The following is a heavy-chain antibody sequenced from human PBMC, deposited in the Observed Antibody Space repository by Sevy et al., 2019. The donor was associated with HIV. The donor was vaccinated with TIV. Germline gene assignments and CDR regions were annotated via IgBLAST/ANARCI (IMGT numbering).Heavy chain of an antibody. CDR3: ASPSIAARPVYYGMDV. J-gene: IGHJ6*02. Sequence: SETLSLTCAVYGGSFSGYYWSWIRQPPGKGLEWIGEINHSGSTKYNPSLKSRVTISVDTSKNQFSLKLSSVTAADTAVYYCASPSIAARPVYYGMDVWGQGTTVTVSS. CDR1: GGSFSGYY. V-gene: IGHV4-34*01. D-gene: IGHD6-6*01. CDR2: INHSGST.